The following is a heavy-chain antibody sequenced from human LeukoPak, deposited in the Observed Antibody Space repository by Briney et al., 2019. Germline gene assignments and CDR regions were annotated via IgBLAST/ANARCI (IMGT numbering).Heavy chain of an antibody. J-gene: IGHJ2*01. CDR1: GGSISSGDYY. Sequence: PSETLSLTCTVSGGSISSGDYYWGWIRQPPGKGLEWIGNIYYSGSTNYNPSLKSRVTISVDTSKNQFSLKLSPLTAADTAVYYCARRGANSGSYSHFDLWGRGTLVTVSS. V-gene: IGHV4-61*08. D-gene: IGHD1-26*01. CDR2: IYYSGST. CDR3: ARRGANSGSYSHFDL.